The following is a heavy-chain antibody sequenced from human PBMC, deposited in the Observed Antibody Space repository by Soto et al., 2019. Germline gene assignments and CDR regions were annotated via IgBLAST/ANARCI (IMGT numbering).Heavy chain of an antibody. J-gene: IGHJ2*01. V-gene: IGHV1-18*01. CDR3: VRCYCSVGSCYACWHFDL. CDR2: ISASTRNT. D-gene: IGHD2-15*01. Sequence: QVPLVQSGGEVKKAGASVKVSWQASGYTFSDYAISWVRQAPGQGLEWMGWISASTRNTDQAQNFQGRVIMTLDTSTNTAYMELRSLRSDDTAVYYCVRCYCSVGSCYACWHFDLWGRGTLVTVSS. CDR1: GYTFSDYA.